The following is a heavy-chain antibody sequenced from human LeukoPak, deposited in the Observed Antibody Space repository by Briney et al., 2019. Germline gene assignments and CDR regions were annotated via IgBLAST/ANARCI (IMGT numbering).Heavy chain of an antibody. J-gene: IGHJ4*02. CDR2: ITPYNGNT. D-gene: IGHD4-23*01. CDR3: ARSLDAGNPPESGY. V-gene: IGHV1-18*01. CDR1: GYTFSSYG. Sequence: GASVKVSCEASGYTFSSYGISWVRQASGQGLEWMGWITPYNGNTNYAQNFDGRVTMTTDTSTSTAYMELRSLRSDDTAVYYCARSLDAGNPPESGYWGQGTLVTVSS.